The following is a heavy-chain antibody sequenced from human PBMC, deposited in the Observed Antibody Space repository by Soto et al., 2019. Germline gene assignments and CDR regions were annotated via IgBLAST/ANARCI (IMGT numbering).Heavy chain of an antibody. Sequence: QVQLVQSGAEVKKPGASVKVSCKASGYTFTSYGISWVRQAPGQGLEWMGWISAYNGNTNYAQKLQGRVTMNTDTSTRTAYMELRSLRSDDTAVYYCAREEWMVRGVIISDAFDIWGQGTMVTVSS. CDR3: AREEWMVRGVIISDAFDI. D-gene: IGHD3-10*01. CDR2: ISAYNGNT. V-gene: IGHV1-18*01. CDR1: GYTFTSYG. J-gene: IGHJ3*02.